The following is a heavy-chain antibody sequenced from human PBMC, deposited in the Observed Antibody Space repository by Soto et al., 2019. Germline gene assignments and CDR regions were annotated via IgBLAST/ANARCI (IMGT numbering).Heavy chain of an antibody. CDR3: AKNLRLHLGELSYIMTDAFDI. CDR2: ISGNSGSI. V-gene: IGHV3-9*01. CDR1: GFTFDDYA. Sequence: EVQLVESGGGLVQPGRSLRLSCAASGFTFDDYAMHWVRQAPGKGLEWVSGISGNSGSIGYADSVKGRFTISRDNAKNSLYLQMNSLRAEDTALYYCAKNLRLHLGELSYIMTDAFDIWGQGTMVTVSS. D-gene: IGHD3-16*02. J-gene: IGHJ3*02.